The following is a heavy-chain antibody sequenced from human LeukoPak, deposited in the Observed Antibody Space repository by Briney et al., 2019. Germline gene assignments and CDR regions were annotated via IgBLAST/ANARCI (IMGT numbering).Heavy chain of an antibody. CDR3: ARDVDTTSHYSRFDP. V-gene: IGHV3-30-3*01. Sequence: GGSLRLSCAASGFTFSNYAMHWVRQAPGKGLEWVAVISYDGSNKYYVDSVKGRFTISRDNSKNTLYLQINSLRAEDTAVYYCARDVDTTSHYSRFDPWGQGTLVTVSS. CDR1: GFTFSNYA. CDR2: ISYDGSNK. J-gene: IGHJ5*02. D-gene: IGHD3-22*01.